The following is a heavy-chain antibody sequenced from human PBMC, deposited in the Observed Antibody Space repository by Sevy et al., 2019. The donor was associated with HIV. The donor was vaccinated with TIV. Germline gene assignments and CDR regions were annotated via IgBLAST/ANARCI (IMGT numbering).Heavy chain of an antibody. CDR2: ISSNGGST. Sequence: GGSLRLSCSASGFTFSSYAMHWVRQAPGKGLEYVSAISSNGGSTYYADSVKGRFTISRDNSKNTLYLQMSSLRAEDTAVYYCGKDPYSGSYFDAFDIWGQGTMVTVSS. V-gene: IGHV3-64D*06. J-gene: IGHJ3*02. CDR1: GFTFSSYA. D-gene: IGHD1-26*01. CDR3: GKDPYSGSYFDAFDI.